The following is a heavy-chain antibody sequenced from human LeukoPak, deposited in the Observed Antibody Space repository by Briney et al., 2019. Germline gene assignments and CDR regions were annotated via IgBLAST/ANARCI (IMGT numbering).Heavy chain of an antibody. CDR2: IKRDGSEK. CDR3: AKAGAYPIPTYDS. V-gene: IGHV3-7*01. Sequence: GGSLRLSCAASGFTFSGFWMNWVRQAPGKGLEWVANIKRDGSEKYYVDSVKGRFTISRDNAKNSLYLQMNSLRAEDTAVYYCAKAGAYPIPTYDSWGPGTLVTVSS. J-gene: IGHJ5*01. CDR1: GFTFSGFW. D-gene: IGHD2-2*02.